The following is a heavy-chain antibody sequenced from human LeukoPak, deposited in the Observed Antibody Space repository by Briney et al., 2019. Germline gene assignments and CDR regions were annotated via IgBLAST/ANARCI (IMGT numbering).Heavy chain of an antibody. CDR2: IFYSGST. D-gene: IGHD6-6*01. Sequence: SETLSLTCSVSGGSISSYYWTWIRQPPGEGLKYIGYIFYSGSTNYNPSLKGRVTISVEKSRNQFSLKLNSVTAADTAVYYCARLGSSFNWFDPWGQGTLVTVSS. J-gene: IGHJ5*02. CDR3: ARLGSSFNWFDP. V-gene: IGHV4-59*08. CDR1: GGSISSYY.